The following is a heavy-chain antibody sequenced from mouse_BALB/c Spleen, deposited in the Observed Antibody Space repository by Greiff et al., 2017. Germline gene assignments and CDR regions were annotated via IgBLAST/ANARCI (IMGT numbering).Heavy chain of an antibody. J-gene: IGHJ3*01. CDR1: GFTFSSYA. D-gene: IGHD2-4*01. CDR3: ARGGDDYEAWFAY. V-gene: IGHV5-9-3*01. CDR2: ISSGGSYT. Sequence: EVHLVESGGGLVKPGGSLKLSCAASGFTFSSYAMSWVRQTPEKRLEWVATISSGGSYTYYPDSVKGRFTISRDNAKNTLYLQMSSLRSEDTAMYYCARGGDDYEAWFAYWGQGTLVTVSA.